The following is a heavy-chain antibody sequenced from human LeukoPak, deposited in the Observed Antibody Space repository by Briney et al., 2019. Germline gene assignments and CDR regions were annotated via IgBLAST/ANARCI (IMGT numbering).Heavy chain of an antibody. CDR1: GFTFSSYW. Sequence: GGSLRLSCAASGFTFSSYWMHWVRQAPGKGLEWVSVIYSGGSTYYADSVKGRFTISRDNSKNTLYLQMNSLRAEDTAVYYCARLGDGYKLFDYWGQGTLVTVSS. CDR3: ARLGDGYKLFDY. D-gene: IGHD5-24*01. CDR2: IYSGGST. V-gene: IGHV3-66*02. J-gene: IGHJ4*02.